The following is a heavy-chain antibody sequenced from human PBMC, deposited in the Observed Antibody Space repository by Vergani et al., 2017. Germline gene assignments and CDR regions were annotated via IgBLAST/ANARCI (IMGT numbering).Heavy chain of an antibody. CDR2: TWYDGNNK. J-gene: IGHJ5*01. CDR1: GFTFNQYG. V-gene: IGHV3-33*06. D-gene: IGHD3-10*01. Sequence: QVQLVESGGGAVQPGRSLRLSCAASGFTFNQYGMHWVRQAPGKGLEWVAVTWYDGNNKQYADSAKGRFTISRDNSKSTMYLQMNSLRDEDTGVYYCAKALLWFGFRGQGTLVTVSS. CDR3: AKALLWFGF.